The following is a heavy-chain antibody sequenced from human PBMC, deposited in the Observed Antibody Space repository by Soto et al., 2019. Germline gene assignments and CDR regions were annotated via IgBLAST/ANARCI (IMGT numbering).Heavy chain of an antibody. CDR2: ISSSSSYI. V-gene: IGHV3-21*01. D-gene: IGHD2-2*01. Sequence: EAQLVESGGGLVKPGGSLRLYCAASGFTFSSYTMNWVRQAPGKGLEWVSSISSSSSYIYYSDSVKGRFTISRDNAENSLYLQMNSLRAEDTAVYYCARGGFCSSTSCDLLHFDPWGQGTLVTVSS. CDR1: GFTFSSYT. CDR3: ARGGFCSSTSCDLLHFDP. J-gene: IGHJ5*02.